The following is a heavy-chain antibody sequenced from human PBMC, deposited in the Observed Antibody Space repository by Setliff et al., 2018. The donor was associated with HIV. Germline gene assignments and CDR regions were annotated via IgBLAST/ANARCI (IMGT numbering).Heavy chain of an antibody. CDR1: GYIFTDYW. D-gene: IGHD2-21*01. CDR2: IYPGDSDT. V-gene: IGHV5-51*01. Sequence: GESLKIACEASGYIFTDYWIGWVRQMPGKGLEWMGIIYPGDSDTRYSPSFQGQVTFSADKSISAVYLQWDSLKASDSAIYYCARAPRSPLRWRDNLLSSSSFFMDVWGKGTTVTVSS. J-gene: IGHJ6*03. CDR3: ARAPRSPLRWRDNLLSSSSFFMDV.